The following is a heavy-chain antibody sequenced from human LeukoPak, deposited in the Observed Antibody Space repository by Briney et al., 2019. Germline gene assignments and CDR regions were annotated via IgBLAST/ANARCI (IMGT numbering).Heavy chain of an antibody. D-gene: IGHD1-7*01. Sequence: PGGSLRLSCAASGFTSDDYGMSWVRQVRGKGLEWVSGIHRNGGRTSYAASVKGRFTISRDNAKNSLYLQMNSLRVEDTGIYHCTRGNSNFDYWGQGTLVTVSS. CDR2: IHRNGGRT. CDR3: TRGNSNFDY. CDR1: GFTSDDYG. J-gene: IGHJ4*02. V-gene: IGHV3-20*01.